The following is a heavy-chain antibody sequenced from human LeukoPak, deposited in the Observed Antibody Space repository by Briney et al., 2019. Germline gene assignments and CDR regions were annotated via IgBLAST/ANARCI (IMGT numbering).Heavy chain of an antibody. CDR2: LNSDGSTT. D-gene: IGHD3-16*02. J-gene: IGHJ5*02. CDR3: ARGPPDNVWGSYRSNWLDP. CDR1: GFTFSSYW. V-gene: IGHV3-74*01. Sequence: QPGGSLRLSCAASGFTFSSYWMYWVRQVPGKGLVWVSRLNSDGSTTNYADSVKGRFTISRDNAKNTLSLQMNSLRAEDTAVYYCARGPPDNVWGSYRSNWLDPWGQGTLVTVSS.